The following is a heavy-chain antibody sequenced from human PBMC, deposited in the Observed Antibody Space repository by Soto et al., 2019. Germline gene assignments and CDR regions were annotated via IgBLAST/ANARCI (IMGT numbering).Heavy chain of an antibody. V-gene: IGHV3-30*02. CDR1: GFTFSSYW. CDR2: IKYDGSKK. D-gene: IGHD1-26*01. J-gene: IGHJ4*02. CDR3: AKDLVVGATMLGSDY. Sequence: GGSLRLSCAASGFTFSSYWMSWVRQAPGKGLEWVADIKYDGSKKYYVDSVKGRFTISRDNSKNTLYLQMNSLRAEDTAVYYCAKDLVVGATMLGSDYWGQGTLVTVSS.